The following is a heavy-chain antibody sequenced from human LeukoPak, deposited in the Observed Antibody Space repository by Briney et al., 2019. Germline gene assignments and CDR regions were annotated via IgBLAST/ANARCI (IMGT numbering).Heavy chain of an antibody. J-gene: IGHJ4*02. Sequence: SETLSLTCAVYGGSFSGYYWSWIRQPPGKGLEWIGEINHSGSTNYNPSLKSRVTISVDTSKNQFSLKLSSVTAADTAVYYCAACYGGGEYSLDYWGQGTLVTVSS. D-gene: IGHD4-23*01. V-gene: IGHV4-34*01. CDR3: AACYGGGEYSLDY. CDR2: INHSGST. CDR1: GGSFSGYY.